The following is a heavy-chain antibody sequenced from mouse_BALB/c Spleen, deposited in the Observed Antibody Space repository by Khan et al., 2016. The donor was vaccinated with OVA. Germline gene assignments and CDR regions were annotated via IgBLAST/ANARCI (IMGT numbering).Heavy chain of an antibody. D-gene: IGHD1-1*02. CDR2: INPYNGDA. V-gene: IGHV1-31*01. Sequence: EVQLQESGPELVKPGASVKISCKASGYSFTGYYMHWVKQSLVKSLEWIGRINPYNGDAYYDQNFLDRASLTVDMSSSTAYMELHSLTSEDSAVYCCARGGGSFLFPMDYWGQGSSITVSS. J-gene: IGHJ4*01. CDR3: ARGGGSFLFPMDY. CDR1: GYSFTGYY.